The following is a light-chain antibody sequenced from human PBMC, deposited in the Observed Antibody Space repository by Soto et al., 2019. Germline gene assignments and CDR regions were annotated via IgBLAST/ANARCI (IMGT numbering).Light chain of an antibody. CDR1: QSVSSSY. Sequence: EIVLTQSPGTLSLSPGERATLSCWASQSVSSSYLAWYQQKPGQAPRLLIYGASSRATGIPDRFSGSGSGTHFTLTISRLEPEDFAVYYCQQYGSSPSYTFGQGTKLEIK. CDR3: QQYGSSPSYT. CDR2: GAS. V-gene: IGKV3-20*01. J-gene: IGKJ2*01.